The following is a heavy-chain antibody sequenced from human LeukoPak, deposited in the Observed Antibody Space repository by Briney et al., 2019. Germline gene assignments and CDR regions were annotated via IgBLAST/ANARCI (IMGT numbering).Heavy chain of an antibody. CDR3: ARAGRGMATITNGEFDY. J-gene: IGHJ4*02. CDR1: GGSFSGYY. D-gene: IGHD5-24*01. CDR2: INHSGST. Sequence: SETLSLTCAVYGGSFSGYYWSWIRQPPGKGLEWIGEINHSGSTNYNPSLKSRVTISVDTSKNQFSLKLSSVTAADTAVYYCARAGRGMATITNGEFDYWGQGTLVTVSS. V-gene: IGHV4-34*01.